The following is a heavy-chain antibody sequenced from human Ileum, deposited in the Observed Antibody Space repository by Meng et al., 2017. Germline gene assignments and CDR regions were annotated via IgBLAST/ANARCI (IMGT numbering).Heavy chain of an antibody. D-gene: IGHD6-13*01. J-gene: IGHJ5*02. CDR2: IYYSGTT. V-gene: IGHV4-31*03. Sequence: QVQLQESGPGLVKPSQTLSLTFTVSGGSISSGGYYWSWIRQHPGKGLEWIGYIYYSGTTYYNPSLKSRVTISVDTSKNQFSLKLSSVTAADTAVYYCAAQHTSSGGGYGWFDPWGQGILVTVSS. CDR3: AAQHTSSGGGYGWFDP. CDR1: GGSISSGGYY.